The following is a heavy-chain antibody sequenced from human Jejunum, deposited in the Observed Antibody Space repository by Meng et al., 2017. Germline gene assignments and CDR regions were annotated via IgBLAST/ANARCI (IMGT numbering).Heavy chain of an antibody. CDR2: IYHSGTT. Sequence: QVALPEAGPGLVEPWGTLSLTCAVSGDSISSSYWWSWVRQSPGKGLEWIGEIYHSGTTNYNPSLKSRVTLSVDKSKNQFSLNLSSVTAADTAVYFCARDFEALNGVWGQGTLVTVSS. CDR1: GDSISSSYW. CDR3: ARDFEALNGV. D-gene: IGHD2-8*01. V-gene: IGHV4-4*02. J-gene: IGHJ1*01.